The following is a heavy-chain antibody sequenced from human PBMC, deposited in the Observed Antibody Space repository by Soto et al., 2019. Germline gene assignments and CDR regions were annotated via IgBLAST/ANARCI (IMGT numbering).Heavy chain of an antibody. V-gene: IGHV4-59*01. CDR2: VFYSGST. Sequence: VQLQESGPGLAKPSETLSLTCTVSGGSMSSFYWSWIRQPPGKGLEWVGNVFYSGSTMYNPSLKSRVTISVDTSKSQFSLKLSSVTAADTAVYYRAKEICDPNGCYGRWLDPWGQGTLVTVSS. CDR3: AKEICDPNGCYGRWLDP. D-gene: IGHD2-15*01. CDR1: GGSMSSFY. J-gene: IGHJ5*02.